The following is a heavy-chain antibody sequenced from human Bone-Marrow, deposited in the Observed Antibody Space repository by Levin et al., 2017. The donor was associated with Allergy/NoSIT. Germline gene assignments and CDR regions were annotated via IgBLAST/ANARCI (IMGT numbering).Heavy chain of an antibody. J-gene: IGHJ3*01. Sequence: QTGGSLRLSCAASGFTFDDYAMHWVRQVPGKGLEWVAGIGWNSDNIAYADSVRVRFTISRDNAKNSLYLEMSSLRPEDTALYYCAKARLTVTTHDFDVWGQGTMVTVSS. V-gene: IGHV3-9*01. D-gene: IGHD4-17*01. CDR1: GFTFDDYA. CDR2: IGWNSDNI. CDR3: AKARLTVTTHDFDV.